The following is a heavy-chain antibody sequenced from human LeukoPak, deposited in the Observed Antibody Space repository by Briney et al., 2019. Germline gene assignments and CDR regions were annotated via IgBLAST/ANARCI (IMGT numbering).Heavy chain of an antibody. J-gene: IGHJ4*02. CDR2: ISSSSSYI. CDR3: AKGERQWLFDY. D-gene: IGHD6-19*01. CDR1: GFTFSSYS. V-gene: IGHV3-21*04. Sequence: GGSLRLSCAASGFTFSSYSMNWVRQAPGKGLEWVSSISSSSSYIYYADSVKGRFTISRDNAKNTLYLQMNSLRAEDTAVYYCAKGERQWLFDYWGQGTLVTVSS.